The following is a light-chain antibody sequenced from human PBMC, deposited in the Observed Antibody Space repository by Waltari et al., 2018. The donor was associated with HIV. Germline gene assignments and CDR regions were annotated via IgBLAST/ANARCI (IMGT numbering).Light chain of an antibody. J-gene: IGLJ2*01. CDR1: PSNIRKNP. CDR2: GKN. V-gene: IGLV1-44*01. CDR3: ASWDDSLKGPV. Sequence: QSVLTQPPSASGTPDQRVTIPCSGSPSNIRKNPLTRFQQFPGMAPKVLIFGKNTRPAGFPSRFSGSKSGTSASLAISGLQSEDEADYYCASWDDSLKGPVFGGGTKLTVV.